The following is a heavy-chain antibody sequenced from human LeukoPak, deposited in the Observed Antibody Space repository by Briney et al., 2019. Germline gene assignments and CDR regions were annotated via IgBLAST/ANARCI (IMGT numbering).Heavy chain of an antibody. V-gene: IGHV3-30-3*01. CDR1: GFTFSSYA. Sequence: GGSLRLSCAASGFTFSSYAMHWVRQAPGKGLEWVAVISYDGSNKYYADSVKGRFTISRDNSKNTLYLQMNSLRAEDTAVYYCARDYYDERHVRSGVFDYWGQGTLVTVSS. D-gene: IGHD3-22*01. J-gene: IGHJ4*02. CDR2: ISYDGSNK. CDR3: ARDYYDERHVRSGVFDY.